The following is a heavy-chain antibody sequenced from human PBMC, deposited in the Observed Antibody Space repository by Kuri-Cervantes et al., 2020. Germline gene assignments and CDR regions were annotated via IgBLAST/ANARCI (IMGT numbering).Heavy chain of an antibody. Sequence: SETLSLTCAVYGGSFSGYYWSWIRQPPGKGLEWIGEINHSGSTNYNPSLKSRVTISVDTSKNQFSLKLSSVTAADTAVYYCAAGAGHNWFDPWGQGTLVTVSS. CDR2: INHSGST. J-gene: IGHJ5*02. D-gene: IGHD3-10*01. CDR1: GGSFSGYY. CDR3: AAGAGHNWFDP. V-gene: IGHV4-34*01.